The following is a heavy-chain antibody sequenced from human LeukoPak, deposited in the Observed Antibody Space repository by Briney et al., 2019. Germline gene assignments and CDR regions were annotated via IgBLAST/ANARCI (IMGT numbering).Heavy chain of an antibody. CDR1: GYTFTSYD. V-gene: IGHV1-8*01. CDR2: MNPNSGNT. D-gene: IGHD2-2*01. Sequence: ASVKVSCKASGYTFTSYDINWVRQATGQGLEWMGWMNPNSGNTGYAQKFQGRVTMTRNTSISTAYMELSSLRSEDTAVYYCATDLPSSTSRGGWLDPWGQGTLVTVSS. J-gene: IGHJ5*02. CDR3: ATDLPSSTSRGGWLDP.